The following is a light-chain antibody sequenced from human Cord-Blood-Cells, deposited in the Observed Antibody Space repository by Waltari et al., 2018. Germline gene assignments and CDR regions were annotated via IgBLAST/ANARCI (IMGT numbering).Light chain of an antibody. J-gene: IGLJ3*02. V-gene: IGLV3-19*01. CDR1: XXXXXX. Sequence: SSELTQDPAVSVALXQXVXXXXXXXXXXXXXXXXSQQKPGQAPVLVIYGKNNRPSGIPDRFSGSSSGNTASLTITGAQAEDEADYYCNSRDSSGNHRVFGGGTKLTVL. CDR3: NSRDSSGNHRV. CDR2: GKN.